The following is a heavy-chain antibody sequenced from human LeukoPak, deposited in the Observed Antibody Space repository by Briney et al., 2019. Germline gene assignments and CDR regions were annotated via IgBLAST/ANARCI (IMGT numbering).Heavy chain of an antibody. CDR3: ARVTTVLTNYYYYDMDV. CDR1: GFTFSSYS. J-gene: IGHJ6*02. CDR2: ISSSSSCI. D-gene: IGHD4-23*01. Sequence: GGSLRLSCAASGFTFSSYSMNWVRQAPGKGLEWVSSISSSSSCIYSADSVKGRFTISRDNAKNSLYLQMNSLRAEDTAVYYCARVTTVLTNYYYYDMDVWGQGTTVTVSS. V-gene: IGHV3-21*01.